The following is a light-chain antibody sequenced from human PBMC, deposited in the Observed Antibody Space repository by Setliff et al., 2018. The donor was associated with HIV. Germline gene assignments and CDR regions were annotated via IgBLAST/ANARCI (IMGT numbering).Light chain of an antibody. CDR2: GVN. J-gene: IGLJ1*01. Sequence: SVLTQPASVSGSPGQSITISCTGSSSDIGGYNFVSWYQQHPGKAPKLIIYGVNYRPSGVSSRFSGSKSGNTASLTISGLQAEDEVDYYCSSYSSINTQMFGTGTKVTVL. V-gene: IGLV2-14*01. CDR1: SSDIGGYNF. CDR3: SSYSSINTQM.